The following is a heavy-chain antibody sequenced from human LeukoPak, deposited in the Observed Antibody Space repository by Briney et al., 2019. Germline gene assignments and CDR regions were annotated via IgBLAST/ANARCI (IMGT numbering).Heavy chain of an antibody. CDR3: AITRSIAAAEFDY. Sequence: ASVKVSCKASGYTFTSYYMHWVRQAPGQGLEWMGIINPSGGSTSYAQKFQGRVTMTRDTSTSTAYMELRSLRSDDTAVYYCAITRSIAAAEFDYWGQGTLVTVSS. CDR1: GYTFTSYY. J-gene: IGHJ4*02. CDR2: INPSGGST. D-gene: IGHD6-13*01. V-gene: IGHV1-46*01.